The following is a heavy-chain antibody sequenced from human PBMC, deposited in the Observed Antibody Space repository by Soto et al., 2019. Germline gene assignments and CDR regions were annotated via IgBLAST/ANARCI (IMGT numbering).Heavy chain of an antibody. CDR1: GGSFSCYY. CDR2: INHSGST. J-gene: IGHJ6*02. V-gene: IGHV4-34*01. D-gene: IGHD3-10*01. CDR3: ASSAPGSAGYYYYGMDV. Sequence: PTETLSLTCAVDGGSFSCYYWILIRQPPGKGLEWIGEINHSGSTNYNPSLKSRVTISVDTSKNQFSLKLSSVTAADTAVYYCASSAPGSAGYYYYGMDVWGQGTTVTVS.